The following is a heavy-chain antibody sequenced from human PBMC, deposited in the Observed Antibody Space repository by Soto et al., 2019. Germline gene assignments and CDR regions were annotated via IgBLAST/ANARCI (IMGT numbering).Heavy chain of an antibody. J-gene: IGHJ3*01. Sequence: EVQLVESGGGLVQPGGSLRLSCAVSGFTFSSSEMYWVRQAPGKGLEWISYIHPSGQPIFYADSVNGPFTISRDNANNSLFLQMNSLRAEDTAVYYCARRASRWGQGTMVTVSS. D-gene: IGHD1-26*01. CDR2: IHPSGQPI. V-gene: IGHV3-48*03. CDR1: GFTFSSSE. CDR3: ARRASR.